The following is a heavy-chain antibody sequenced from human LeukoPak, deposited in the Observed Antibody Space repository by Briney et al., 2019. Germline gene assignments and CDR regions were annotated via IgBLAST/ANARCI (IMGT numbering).Heavy chain of an antibody. D-gene: IGHD3-16*01. J-gene: IGHJ6*04. V-gene: IGHV3-23*01. Sequence: GGSLRLSCAASGFTSSNFAMNWVRQAPGKGLECVSSISGSTGRAYYPDSAKGPFTISRDDSKNTVYLEMNSLRAEDTALYFCAKANCGSECFYIMDVWGKGTMVTVSS. CDR1: GFTSSNFA. CDR2: ISGSTGRA. CDR3: AKANCGSECFYIMDV.